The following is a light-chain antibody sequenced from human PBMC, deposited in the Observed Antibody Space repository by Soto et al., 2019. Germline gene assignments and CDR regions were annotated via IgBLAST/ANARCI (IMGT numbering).Light chain of an antibody. CDR2: NDN. V-gene: IGLV1-44*01. CDR1: SPNIGSNA. J-gene: IGLJ3*02. Sequence: QSVLTQPPSASGTPGQRVTISCSGSSPNIGSNAVSWYQQLPGTAPKLLIYNDNQRPSGVPDRFSASKSGTSASLAISGLQSEDEADYYCAAWDDSLNARGVFGGGTKLTVL. CDR3: AAWDDSLNARGV.